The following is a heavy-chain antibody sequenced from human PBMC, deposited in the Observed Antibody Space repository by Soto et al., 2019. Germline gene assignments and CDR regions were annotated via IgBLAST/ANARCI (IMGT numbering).Heavy chain of an antibody. Sequence: ASVKVSCKASGYTFIDYYLHWVRQAPGQGLEWMGGIIPIFGTANYAQKFQGRVTITADESTSTAYMELSSLRSEDTAVYYCARDRIAAADAFDIWGQGTMVTVSS. J-gene: IGHJ3*02. D-gene: IGHD6-25*01. CDR2: IIPIFGTA. CDR3: ARDRIAAADAFDI. CDR1: GYTFIDYY. V-gene: IGHV1-69*13.